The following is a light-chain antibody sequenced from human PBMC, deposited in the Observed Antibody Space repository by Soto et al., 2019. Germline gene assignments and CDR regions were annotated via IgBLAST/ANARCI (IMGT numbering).Light chain of an antibody. V-gene: IGKV3-20*01. CDR3: QHFGDSVWT. CDR1: QSVSSSS. CDR2: AVS. Sequence: IVLTQSPATLSLSPGERSTLSCRASQSVSSSSVAWYRQRPGQAPRLLIYAVSSRAIDTPDRFSGSGSGTDFTLTISRLEPEDFAVYYCQHFGDSVWTFGQGTKVDI. J-gene: IGKJ1*01.